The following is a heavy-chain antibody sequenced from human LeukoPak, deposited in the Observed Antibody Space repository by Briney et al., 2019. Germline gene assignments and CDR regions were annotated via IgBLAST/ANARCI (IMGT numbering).Heavy chain of an antibody. Sequence: GGSLRLSCAASGFTFDDYAMHWVRQAPGKGLEWVSAISWNSGSIGYADSVKGRFTISRDNAKNSLYLQMNSLRAEDTAVYYCAREYGFGSGSYFPWGQGTLVTVSS. CDR3: AREYGFGSGSYFP. CDR1: GFTFDDYA. J-gene: IGHJ5*02. CDR2: ISWNSGSI. D-gene: IGHD3-10*01. V-gene: IGHV3-9*01.